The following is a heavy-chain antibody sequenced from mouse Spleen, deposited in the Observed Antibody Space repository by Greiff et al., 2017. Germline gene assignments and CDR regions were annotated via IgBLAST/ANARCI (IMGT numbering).Heavy chain of an antibody. CDR1: GYTFTDYE. J-gene: IGHJ4*01. Sequence: VKLMESGAELVRPGASVTLSCKASGYTFTDYEMHWVKQTPVHGLEWIGAIDPETGGTAYNQKFKGKAILTADKSSSTAYMELRSLTSEDSAVYYCTRGYDYDGGYAMDYWGQGTSVTVSS. CDR2: IDPETGGT. V-gene: IGHV1-15*01. CDR3: TRGYDYDGGYAMDY. D-gene: IGHD2-4*01.